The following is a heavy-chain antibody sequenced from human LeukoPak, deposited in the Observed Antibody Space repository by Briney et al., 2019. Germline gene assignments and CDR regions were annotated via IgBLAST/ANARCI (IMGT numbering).Heavy chain of an antibody. D-gene: IGHD3-16*01. CDR3: ARSQFRTTNSGAWGFRP. V-gene: IGHV1-2*02. CDR2: INPNNGET. CDR1: GYTLSDYY. J-gene: IGHJ1*01. Sequence: ASVKVSYQASGYTLSDYYLHWMRQVPGQRPEWMAWINPNNGETKIAQKFQGRVVMTRDTSINTAYMQVSSLRPDDTAVYYCARSQFRTTNSGAWGFRPWGQGTLVTVSS.